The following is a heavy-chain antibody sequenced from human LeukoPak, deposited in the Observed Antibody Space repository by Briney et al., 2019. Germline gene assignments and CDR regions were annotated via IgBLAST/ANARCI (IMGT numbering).Heavy chain of an antibody. V-gene: IGHV3-13*01. J-gene: IGHJ4*02. CDR2: IDTAGDT. Sequence: GGSLRLSCAASGFPFSTYVMHWVRQATGKGLEGVSSIDTAGDTYYPDSVKGRFTISRENAKNSLFLQMNSLRAGDTAVYYCARVRGDYYDSGNSYYFDCWGQGTLVTVSS. CDR3: ARVRGDYYDSGNSYYFDC. D-gene: IGHD3-10*01. CDR1: GFPFSTYV.